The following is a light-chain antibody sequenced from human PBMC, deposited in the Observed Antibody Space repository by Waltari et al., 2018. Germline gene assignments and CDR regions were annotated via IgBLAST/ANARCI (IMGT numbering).Light chain of an antibody. CDR2: GNS. V-gene: IGLV1-40*01. J-gene: IGLJ3*02. CDR3: QSYDSSGSGV. CDR1: SSNIGAGND. Sequence: QSVLTQPPSVSGAPGPRVTISCTGSSSNIGAGNDLHWYQQFPGRAPKLLIYGNSNRPSGVPDRFSGSKSGTSASLAITGLQAEDEADYYCQSYDSSGSGVFGGGTKLTVL.